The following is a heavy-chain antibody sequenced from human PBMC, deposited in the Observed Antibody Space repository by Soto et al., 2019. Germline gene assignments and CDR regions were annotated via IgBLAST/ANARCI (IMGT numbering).Heavy chain of an antibody. D-gene: IGHD6-13*01. J-gene: IGHJ3*02. CDR1: GGSISSYY. Sequence: PSETLSLPCTVSGGSISSYYWSWIRQPPGKGLEWIGYIYYSGSTNYNPSLKSRVTISVDTSKNQFSLKLSSVTAADTAVYYCARDRRRSGYEVDALDIWAQWTMVTVSS. V-gene: IGHV4-59*01. CDR3: ARDRRRSGYEVDALDI. CDR2: IYYSGST.